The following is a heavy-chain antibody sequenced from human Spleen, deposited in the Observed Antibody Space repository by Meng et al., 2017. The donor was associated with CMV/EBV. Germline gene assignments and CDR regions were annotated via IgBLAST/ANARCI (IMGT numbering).Heavy chain of an antibody. CDR3: VRGFYFGYSIGKNWFDP. V-gene: IGHV4-34*01. CDR1: GSLSVYY. D-gene: IGHD6-6*01. J-gene: IGHJ5*02. Sequence: GSLSVYYWRWIRQPPGKGLEWIGEINHSGSTNYNPSLKSRVSISIDRSENHFSLNLSSVTAADMAVYYCVRGFYFGYSIGKNWFDPWGQGTLVTVSS. CDR2: INHSGST.